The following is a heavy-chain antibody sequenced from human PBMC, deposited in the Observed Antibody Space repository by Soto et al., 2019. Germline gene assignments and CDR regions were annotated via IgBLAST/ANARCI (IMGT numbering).Heavy chain of an antibody. V-gene: IGHV3-33*01. CDR2: IWYNGSYK. D-gene: IGHD5-12*01. Sequence: GGSLSLSCAASGFTFSSYGMHWVRQAPGKGLEWVSVIWYNGSYKYYADSVKGRFTISRDNAKNSLYLQMNSLRAEDTAVYYCARDGYSGYDPNWFDPWGQGTLVTVSS. J-gene: IGHJ5*02. CDR3: ARDGYSGYDPNWFDP. CDR1: GFTFSSYG.